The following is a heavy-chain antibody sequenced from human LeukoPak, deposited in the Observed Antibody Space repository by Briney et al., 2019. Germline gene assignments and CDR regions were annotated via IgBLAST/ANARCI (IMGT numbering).Heavy chain of an antibody. Sequence: SGTLSLTCDVSGDSNDDINTCCWWTWVRQSPGKGLEWIGEVSHSGDTNYNPSLKSRVAISLDKSKKQFSLRVNFVTAADTAVYYCARGGGYYDIPDWGQGTLVTVSS. V-gene: IGHV4-4*02. CDR2: VSHSGDT. J-gene: IGHJ4*02. D-gene: IGHD3-9*01. CDR1: GDSNDDINTCCW. CDR3: ARGGGYYDIPD.